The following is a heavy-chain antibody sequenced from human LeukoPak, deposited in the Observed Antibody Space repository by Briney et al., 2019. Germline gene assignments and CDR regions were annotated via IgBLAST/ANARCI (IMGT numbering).Heavy chain of an antibody. V-gene: IGHV3-49*03. CDR1: GFTFGDYA. D-gene: IGHD2-8*01. CDR3: SRIMVWWADY. J-gene: IGHJ4*02. Sequence: GGSLRLSCSASGFTFGDYAMSWFRQAPGKGLEWVGFIRSKAYGGTPEYATSVKGRFTISRDDSKSIAYLQMSSLKTEDTAAYFCSRIMVWWADYWGQGTLVTVSS. CDR2: IRSKAYGGTP.